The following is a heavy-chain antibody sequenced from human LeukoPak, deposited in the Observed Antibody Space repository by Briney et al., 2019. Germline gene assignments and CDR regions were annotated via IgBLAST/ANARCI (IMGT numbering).Heavy chain of an antibody. CDR2: ISGSGGST. Sequence: GGCLRLSCAASGFTFSSYAMSWVRQAPGKGLEWVSAISGSGGSTYYADSVKGRFTISRDNSKNTLYLQMNSLRAEDTAVYYCAKVDSSGYYGFDYWGQGTLVTVSS. CDR3: AKVDSSGYYGFDY. CDR1: GFTFSSYA. D-gene: IGHD3-22*01. J-gene: IGHJ4*02. V-gene: IGHV3-23*01.